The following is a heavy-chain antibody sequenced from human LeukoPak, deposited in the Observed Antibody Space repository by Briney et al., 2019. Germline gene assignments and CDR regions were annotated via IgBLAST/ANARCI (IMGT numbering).Heavy chain of an antibody. CDR2: IYPGDSDT. Sequence: GESLKISCKGSGYSFTSYWIGWVRQMPGKGLEWMGIIYPGDSDTRYSPSFQGQVTISADKSNSTAYLQWSSLKASDTAMYYCARRPGYCSGGSCYSEDWFDPWGQGTLVTVSS. CDR3: ARRPGYCSGGSCYSEDWFDP. D-gene: IGHD2-15*01. J-gene: IGHJ5*02. V-gene: IGHV5-51*01. CDR1: GYSFTSYW.